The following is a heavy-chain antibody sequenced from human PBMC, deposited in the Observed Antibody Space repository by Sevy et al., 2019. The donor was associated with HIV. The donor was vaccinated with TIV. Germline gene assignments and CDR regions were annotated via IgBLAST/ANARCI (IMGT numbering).Heavy chain of an antibody. Sequence: GGSLRLSCAASGFTFSGYAMHWVRQAPGKGLEWVAVISYHGSNKYYADSVKGRFTISRDNSKNTLYLQMNSLRAEDTAVYYCARDRELWSQDYYYGMDVWGQGTTVTVSS. CDR1: GFTFSGYA. V-gene: IGHV3-30*04. J-gene: IGHJ6*02. D-gene: IGHD5-18*01. CDR2: ISYHGSNK. CDR3: ARDRELWSQDYYYGMDV.